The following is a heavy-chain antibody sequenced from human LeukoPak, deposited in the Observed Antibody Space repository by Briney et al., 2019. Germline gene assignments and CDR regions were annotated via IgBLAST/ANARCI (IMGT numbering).Heavy chain of an antibody. CDR2: IYYGGST. CDR1: GGSISSSSYY. CDR3: ARQAHY. V-gene: IGHV4-39*01. J-gene: IGHJ4*02. Sequence: PSETLSLTCTVSGGSISSSSYYWGWIRQPPGKGLEWLGSIYYGGSTNYNPSLKSRVTISVDTSKNQFSLNLSSVTAADTAVYYCARQAHYWGQGTLVTVSS.